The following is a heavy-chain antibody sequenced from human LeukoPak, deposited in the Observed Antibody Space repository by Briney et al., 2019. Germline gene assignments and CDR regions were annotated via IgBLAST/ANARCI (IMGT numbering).Heavy chain of an antibody. V-gene: IGHV3-21*01. CDR3: ARAYIAVAGTLGNYYYGMDV. D-gene: IGHD6-19*01. CDR1: GFTFSSYS. CDR2: ISSSSSYI. Sequence: GGSLRLSCAASGFTFSSYSMNWVRQAPGKGLEWVSSISSSSSYIYYADSVKGRFTISRDNAKNSLYLQMNSLRAEDTAVYYCARAYIAVAGTLGNYYYGMDVWGQGTTVTVSS. J-gene: IGHJ6*02.